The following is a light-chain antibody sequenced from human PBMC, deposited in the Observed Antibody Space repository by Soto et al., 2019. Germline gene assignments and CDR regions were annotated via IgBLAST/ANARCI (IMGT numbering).Light chain of an antibody. V-gene: IGKV3-15*01. CDR3: QQYNNWPPT. CDR2: GAS. Sequence: EIVMTQSPATLSVSPRERATLSCRASHSVSSNLAWYQQKPGQAPRLLIYGASTRATGIPARFSGSGSGTEFTLTISSLQSEDFAVYYCQQYNNWPPTFGQGTRLEI. CDR1: HSVSSN. J-gene: IGKJ5*01.